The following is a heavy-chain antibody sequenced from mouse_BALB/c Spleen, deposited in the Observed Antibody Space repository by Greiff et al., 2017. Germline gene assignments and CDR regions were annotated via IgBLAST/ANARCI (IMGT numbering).Heavy chain of an antibody. Sequence: DVHLVESGGGLVQPGESLKLSCESNEYEFPSHDMSWVRTTPEKGLELVAAINSDGGSTYYPDTMERRFIISRDNTKKTLYLQMSSLRSEDSALYYCARHLKLGVFAYWGQGTLVTVSA. J-gene: IGHJ3*01. CDR1: EYEFPSHD. CDR2: INSDGGST. V-gene: IGHV5-2*01. CDR3: ARHLKLGVFAY. D-gene: IGHD4-1*01.